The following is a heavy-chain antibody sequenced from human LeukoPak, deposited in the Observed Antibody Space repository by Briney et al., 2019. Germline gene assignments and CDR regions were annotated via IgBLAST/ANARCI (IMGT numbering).Heavy chain of an antibody. CDR2: LSGSGSTT. Sequence: GGSLRLSSAASGFTFSRYAMSWVRHALRKRLEWVSTLSGSGSTTYYADSVEGRFTISRDYSKNTLYLQMNSMRADDTAVYFCAKDRYSSSWYYFDYWGQGTLVTVSS. J-gene: IGHJ4*02. V-gene: IGHV3-23*01. CDR3: AKDRYSSSWYYFDY. D-gene: IGHD6-13*01. CDR1: GFTFSRYA.